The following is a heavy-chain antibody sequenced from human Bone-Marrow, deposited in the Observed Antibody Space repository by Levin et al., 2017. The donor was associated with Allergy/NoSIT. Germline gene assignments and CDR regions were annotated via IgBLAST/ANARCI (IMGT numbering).Heavy chain of an antibody. CDR1: GFTFSGSA. CDR3: TTPHYGDYVWAPEDAFDI. CDR2: IRSKANSYAT. D-gene: IGHD4-17*01. V-gene: IGHV3-73*01. J-gene: IGHJ3*02. Sequence: GESLKISCAASGFTFSGSAMHWVRQASGKGLEWVGRIRSKANSYATAYAASVKGRFTISRDDSKNTAYLQMNSLKTEDTAVYYCTTPHYGDYVWAPEDAFDIWGQGTMVTVSS.